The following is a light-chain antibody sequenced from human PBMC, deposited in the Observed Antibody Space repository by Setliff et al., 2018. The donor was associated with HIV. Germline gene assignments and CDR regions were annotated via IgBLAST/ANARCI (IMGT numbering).Light chain of an antibody. CDR3: SSFTTTNALDV. V-gene: IGLV2-14*01. J-gene: IGLJ1*01. CDR2: EVT. CDR1: STDITTFTF. Sequence: QSVLTQPASVSGSPGQSLTISCTGTSTDITTFTFVSWYQQYPGKAPKLIIYEVTNRPSGVSYRFSGSKSGNTASLTISGLQAEDEADYYCSSFTTTNALDVFGTGTKVTVL.